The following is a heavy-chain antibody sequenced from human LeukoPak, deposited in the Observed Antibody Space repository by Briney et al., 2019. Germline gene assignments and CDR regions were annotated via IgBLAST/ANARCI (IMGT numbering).Heavy chain of an antibody. Sequence: GGSLRLSCAASGFTFSTSAMSWVRQAPGKGLEWVSTLCGSGITTYYADSVKGRFTISRDNSKNTLDLQMNSLRAEDTAVYYCAKGIYSSGWSYFDYWGHGNMVTVSS. D-gene: IGHD6-19*01. J-gene: IGHJ4*01. CDR1: GFTFSTSA. CDR2: LCGSGITT. V-gene: IGHV3-23*01. CDR3: AKGIYSSGWSYFDY.